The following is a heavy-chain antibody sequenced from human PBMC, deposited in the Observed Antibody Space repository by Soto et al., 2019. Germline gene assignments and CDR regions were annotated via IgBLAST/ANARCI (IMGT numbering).Heavy chain of an antibody. Sequence: PSETLSLTCAVYGGTFSGYYWSWIRQPPGKGLEWIGEISHRGSTNYNPSLKSRVTISVDTSKNQFSLNLKSVTAADTAVYYCARVFGAPVGGAPRDVLWGQEILFTFP. J-gene: IGHJ4*02. CDR2: ISHRGST. V-gene: IGHV4-34*01. CDR3: ARVFGAPVGGAPRDVL. CDR1: GGTFSGYY. D-gene: IGHD3-10*02.